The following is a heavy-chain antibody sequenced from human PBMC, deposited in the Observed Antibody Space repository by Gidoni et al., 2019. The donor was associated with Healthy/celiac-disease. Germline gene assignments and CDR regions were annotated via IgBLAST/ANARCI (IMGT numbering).Heavy chain of an antibody. V-gene: IGHV3-23*01. J-gene: IGHJ4*02. Sequence: EVQLLESGGGLVQPGGSLRLSCAASGFTCSSYAMSWVRQAPGKGLEWVSAISGSGGSTYYADSVKGRFTISRDNSKNTLYLKMNSLRAEDTAVYYCAKWRLGQWLGGNYWGQGTLVTVSS. D-gene: IGHD6-19*01. CDR3: AKWRLGQWLGGNY. CDR2: ISGSGGST. CDR1: GFTCSSYA.